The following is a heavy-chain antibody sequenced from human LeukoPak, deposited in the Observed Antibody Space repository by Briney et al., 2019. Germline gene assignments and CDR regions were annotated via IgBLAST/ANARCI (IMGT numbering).Heavy chain of an antibody. V-gene: IGHV3-23*01. CDR2: ISGSGGAT. Sequence: QPGGSLRLTCAASGFTFSNYAMSWVRQAPGKGLEWVSGISGSGGATYYADSVKGRFTVSRDDPHNTLYLQMNSVRAEDTAVYFCARGGVDHYGSGTYYLMYYFDHWGQGALVTVSS. J-gene: IGHJ4*02. D-gene: IGHD3-10*01. CDR1: GFTFSNYA. CDR3: ARGGVDHYGSGTYYLMYYFDH.